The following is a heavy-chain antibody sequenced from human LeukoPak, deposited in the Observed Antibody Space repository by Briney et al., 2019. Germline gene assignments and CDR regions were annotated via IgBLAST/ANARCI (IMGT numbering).Heavy chain of an antibody. CDR1: GYTFTSYA. CDR2: INAGNGNT. Sequence: ASVKVSCKASGYTFTSYAMHWVRQAPGQRLEWMGWINAGNGNTKYSQKFQGRVTITRDTSASTAYMELSSLRSEDTAVYYCARDRLMITFGGADYYGMDVWGQGTTVTVSS. CDR3: ARDRLMITFGGADYYGMDV. V-gene: IGHV1-3*01. D-gene: IGHD3-16*01. J-gene: IGHJ6*02.